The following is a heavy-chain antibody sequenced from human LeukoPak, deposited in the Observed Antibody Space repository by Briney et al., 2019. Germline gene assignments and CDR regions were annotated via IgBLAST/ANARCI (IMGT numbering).Heavy chain of an antibody. CDR2: ISGSGGST. V-gene: IGHV3-23*01. J-gene: IGHJ5*02. CDR3: VKDSPLDH. Sequence: GGSLRLSCAASGFSFSSYAMSWVRQAPGKGLEWVSSISGSGGSTYYADSVKGRFTISRDDSKNTLFLQMNSLRTDDTAMYYCVKDSPLDHWGQGALVTVSS. CDR1: GFSFSSYA.